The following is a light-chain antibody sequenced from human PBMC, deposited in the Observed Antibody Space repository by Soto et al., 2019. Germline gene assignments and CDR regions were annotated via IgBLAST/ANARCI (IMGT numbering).Light chain of an antibody. CDR3: HQYNTSPWT. CDR2: GAS. J-gene: IGKJ1*01. CDR1: QSVSSK. V-gene: IGKV3-15*01. Sequence: EIVMTQSPATLSVSPGEGATLSCRASQSVSSKLAWYQQKPGQAPRLLIYGASTRATGIPARFSGSGSGTEFTLIISSLQSEDSAVYYCHQYNTSPWTFGQGTKVEI.